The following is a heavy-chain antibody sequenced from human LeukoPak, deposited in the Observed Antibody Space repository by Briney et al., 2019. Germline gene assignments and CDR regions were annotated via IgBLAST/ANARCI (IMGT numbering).Heavy chain of an antibody. V-gene: IGHV5-51*01. CDR2: IYPGDSDT. CDR3: ARRVVVTALDI. Sequence: GESLKISCQASGYTFTNYWIAWVRQMPGKGLEWMGIIYPGDSDTRYSPSFQGQVTISADKSISTAYLQWSSLKASDTAMYYCARRVVVTALDIWGQGTMVTVSS. J-gene: IGHJ3*02. CDR1: GYTFTNYW. D-gene: IGHD2-21*02.